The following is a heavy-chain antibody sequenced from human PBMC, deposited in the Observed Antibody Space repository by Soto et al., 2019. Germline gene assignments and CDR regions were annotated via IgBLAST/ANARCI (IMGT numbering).Heavy chain of an antibody. CDR3: ARITYSSSWYIWTHAALDY. CDR2: ITATGGAT. V-gene: IGHV3-23*01. Sequence: GGSLRLSCAASGFTFSTYAMTWVRQAPGKGLEWVSAITATGGATYYAESVKGRFTISRDNSKNTLYLQMNNLRAEDTAVYYCARITYSSSWYIWTHAALDYWGQGTLVTVSS. CDR1: GFTFSTYA. D-gene: IGHD6-13*01. J-gene: IGHJ4*02.